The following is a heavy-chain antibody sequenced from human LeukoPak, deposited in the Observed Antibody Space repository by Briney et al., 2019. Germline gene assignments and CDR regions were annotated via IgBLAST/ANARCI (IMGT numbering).Heavy chain of an antibody. CDR1: GYTFTSYG. D-gene: IGHD3-22*01. CDR2: ISAYNGNT. V-gene: IGHV1-18*01. Sequence: ASVKVSCKASGYTFTSYGISWVRQAPGQGLEWMGWISAYNGNTNYAQKLQGRVTMTTDTSTSTAYMELRSLRSEDTAVYYCAREGYYDSSGDAFDIWGQGTMVTVSS. CDR3: AREGYYDSSGDAFDI. J-gene: IGHJ3*02.